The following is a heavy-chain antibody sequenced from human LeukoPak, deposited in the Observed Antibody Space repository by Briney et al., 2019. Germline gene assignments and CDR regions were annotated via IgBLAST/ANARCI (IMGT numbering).Heavy chain of an antibody. CDR3: ARVLAIFGLDTTDFYMDV. CDR2: TSGSI. D-gene: IGHD3/OR15-3a*01. CDR1: GASISSHY. V-gene: IGHV4-59*11. J-gene: IGHJ6*03. Sequence: PSETLSLTCAVSGASISSHYWSWIRQPPGKGLEWIGYTSGSISDNPSLKSRVAVSVHPSQNQVSLSLTSVTAADTAVYYCARVLAIFGLDTTDFYMDVWGKGTTVTVSS.